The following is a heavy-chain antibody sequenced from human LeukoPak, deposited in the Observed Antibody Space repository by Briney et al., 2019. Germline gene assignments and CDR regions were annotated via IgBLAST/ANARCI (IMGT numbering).Heavy chain of an antibody. CDR1: GFTFSSYA. CDR3: ARDGEPAGTLGRPDY. V-gene: IGHV3-30*03. Sequence: GGSLRLSCAASGFTFSSYAMSWARQAPGKGLEWVAVISYDGSNKYYADSVKGRFAISRDNSKNTLYLQMNSLRAEDTAVYYCARDGEPAGTLGRPDYWGQGTLVTVSS. J-gene: IGHJ4*02. CDR2: ISYDGSNK. D-gene: IGHD6-13*01.